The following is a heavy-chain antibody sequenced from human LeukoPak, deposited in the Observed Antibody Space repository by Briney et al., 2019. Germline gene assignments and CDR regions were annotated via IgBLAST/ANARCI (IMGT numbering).Heavy chain of an antibody. D-gene: IGHD6-13*01. CDR3: ARGPWQCIA. Sequence: KPSETLSLTCAVYGGSFSGYYWSWIRQPPGKGLEWIGEINHSGSTNYNPSLKNRVTISVDTSKNQFSLKLSSVTAADTAVYYCARGPWQCIAWGQGTLVTVSS. J-gene: IGHJ4*02. V-gene: IGHV4-34*01. CDR1: GGSFSGYY. CDR2: INHSGST.